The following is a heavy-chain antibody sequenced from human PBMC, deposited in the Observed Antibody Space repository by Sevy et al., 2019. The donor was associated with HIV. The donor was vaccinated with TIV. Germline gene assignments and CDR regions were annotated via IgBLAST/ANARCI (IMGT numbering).Heavy chain of an antibody. CDR3: ARGARYYGSGSYRNWFDP. J-gene: IGHJ5*02. V-gene: IGHV4-34*01. D-gene: IGHD3-10*01. CDR1: GGFFSGYY. Sequence: SETLSLTCAVYGGFFSGYYWSWIRQPPGKGLEWIGEINHSGSTNYNPSLKSRVTISVDTSKNQFSLKLSSVTAADTAVYYCARGARYYGSGSYRNWFDPWGQGPLVTVSS. CDR2: INHSGST.